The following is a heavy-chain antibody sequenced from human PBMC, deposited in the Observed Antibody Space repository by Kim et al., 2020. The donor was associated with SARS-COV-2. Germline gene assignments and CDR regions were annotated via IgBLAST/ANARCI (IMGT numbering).Heavy chain of an antibody. J-gene: IGHJ4*02. CDR2: SKTV. D-gene: IGHD1-26*01. CDR3: ASSIGSLVE. V-gene: IGHV3-48*02. Sequence: SKTVYYADSVMGRFTTSRDNGKNSLYLQMNSLRDEDTAVYYCASSIGSLVEWGQGTLVTVSS.